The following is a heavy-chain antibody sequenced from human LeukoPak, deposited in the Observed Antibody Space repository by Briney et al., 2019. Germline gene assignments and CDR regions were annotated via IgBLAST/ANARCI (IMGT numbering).Heavy chain of an antibody. CDR2: INHSGST. D-gene: IGHD3-22*01. J-gene: IGHJ4*02. CDR1: GGCFSGDY. Sequence: SETLSLTCAVYGGCFSGDYWSWIRQPPGKGLEWIGEINHSGSTNYNPSLKSRVTISVDTSKNQFSLKLSSVTAADTAVYYCARADDSSGYDQDYWGQGTLVTVSS. V-gene: IGHV4-34*01. CDR3: ARADDSSGYDQDY.